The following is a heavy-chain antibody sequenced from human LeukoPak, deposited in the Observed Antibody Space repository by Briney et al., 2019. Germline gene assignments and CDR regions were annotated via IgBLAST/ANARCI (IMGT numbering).Heavy chain of an antibody. CDR3: ARGEGYYFDY. Sequence: GGSLRLSCAASGFTFSSYWMSWVRQAPGKGLEWVAVISYDGSNKYYADSVKGRFTISRDNSKNTLYLQMNSLRAEDTAVYYCARGEGYYFDYWGQGTLVTVSS. CDR2: ISYDGSNK. CDR1: GFTFSSYW. J-gene: IGHJ4*02. D-gene: IGHD1-26*01. V-gene: IGHV3-30-3*01.